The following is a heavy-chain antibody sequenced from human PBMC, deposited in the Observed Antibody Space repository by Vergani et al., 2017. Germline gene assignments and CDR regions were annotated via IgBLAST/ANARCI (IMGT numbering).Heavy chain of an antibody. CDR2: SYTSGST. CDR3: ARSYYCSGGSCYSLAYYFDY. CDR1: GGSISSGSYY. V-gene: IGHV4-61*02. Sequence: QVQLQESGPGLVKPSQTLSLTCTVSGGSISSGSYYWSWIRQPAGKGLEWIGRSYTSGSTNYNPSLKSRVTISVDTSKNQFSLKLSSVTAADTAVYYCARSYYCSGGSCYSLAYYFDYWGQGTLVTVSS. J-gene: IGHJ4*02. D-gene: IGHD2-15*01.